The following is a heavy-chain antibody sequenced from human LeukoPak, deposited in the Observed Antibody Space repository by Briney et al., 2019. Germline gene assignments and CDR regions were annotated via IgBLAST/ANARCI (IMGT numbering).Heavy chain of an antibody. V-gene: IGHV3-21*01. D-gene: IGHD2-15*01. CDR3: ARDPPRCSGGSCYLDY. CDR1: GFTFSNYG. J-gene: IGHJ4*02. CDR2: ISSSSSYI. Sequence: GGSLRLSCAASGFTFSNYGMHWVRQAPGKGLEWVSSISSSSSYIYYADSVKGRFTISRDNAKNSLYLQMNSLRAEDTAVYYCARDPPRCSGGSCYLDYWGQGTLVTVSS.